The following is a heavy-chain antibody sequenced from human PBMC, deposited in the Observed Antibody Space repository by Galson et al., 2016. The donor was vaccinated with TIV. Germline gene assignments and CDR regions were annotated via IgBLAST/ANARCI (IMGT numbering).Heavy chain of an antibody. D-gene: IGHD4-11*01. V-gene: IGHV4-39*01. Sequence: TLSLTCTVSDGSLSNRSHSWGWIRQTPGKGLEWIGSIYNSGRTYFSRSLKRRATVSVDTSKNQSSLRLTSVTAADTSVYHCARAVIVGSNHIHYFDTWGQGTLVTVSS. CDR3: ARAVIVGSNHIHYFDT. CDR2: IYNSGRT. J-gene: IGHJ5*02. CDR1: DGSLSNRSHS.